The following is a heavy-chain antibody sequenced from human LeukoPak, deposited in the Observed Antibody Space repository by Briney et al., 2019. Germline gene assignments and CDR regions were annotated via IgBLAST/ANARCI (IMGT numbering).Heavy chain of an antibody. V-gene: IGHV3-23*01. J-gene: IGHJ3*02. D-gene: IGHD4-17*01. CDR1: GFTFSNYG. CDR3: AKDSPYGDYVLVIFDI. Sequence: GGSLRLSCLASGFTFSNYGMNWVRQAPGKGLEWVSAISGSGGSTYYADSVKGRFTISRDNSKNTLYLQMNSLRAEDTAVYYCAKDSPYGDYVLVIFDIWGQGTMVSVSS. CDR2: ISGSGGST.